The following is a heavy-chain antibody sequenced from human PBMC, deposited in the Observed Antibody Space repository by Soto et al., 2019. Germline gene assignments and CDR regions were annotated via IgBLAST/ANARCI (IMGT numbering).Heavy chain of an antibody. CDR3: PRSQFYYVWRTSGYFDS. J-gene: IGHJ4*02. V-gene: IGHV5-51*01. D-gene: IGHD3-16*01. Sequence: GESLKISCKGSGYSFSTHWVLWVRQMPGKGLERMGIIYSGDSDAGYSPSFTGQVTISVDESTTTAFLQWSSLKASDTAMYFCPRSQFYYVWRTSGYFDSWGQGTLVTVSS. CDR1: GYSFSTHW. CDR2: IYSGDSDA.